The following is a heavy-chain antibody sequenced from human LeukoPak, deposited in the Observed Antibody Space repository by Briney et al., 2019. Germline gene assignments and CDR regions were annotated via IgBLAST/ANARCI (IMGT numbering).Heavy chain of an antibody. D-gene: IGHD3-3*01. V-gene: IGHV4-31*03. J-gene: IGHJ5*02. Sequence: PSQTLSLTCTVSGGSISSGGYYWSWIRQHPGKGLEWIGYIYYSGSTYYNPSLKSRVTISVDTSKNQFSLKLSSVTAADTAVYYCARGLYYDFWSGFNWFDPWGQGILVTVSS. CDR3: ARGLYYDFWSGFNWFDP. CDR2: IYYSGST. CDR1: GGSISSGGYY.